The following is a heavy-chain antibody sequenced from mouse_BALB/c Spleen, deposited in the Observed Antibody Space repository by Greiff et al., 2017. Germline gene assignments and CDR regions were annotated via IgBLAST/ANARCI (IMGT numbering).Heavy chain of an antibody. CDR3: ARDRGDYDSWFAY. J-gene: IGHJ3*01. CDR1: GFTFSSYA. V-gene: IGHV5-9-4*01. Sequence: EVQLVESGGGLVKPGGSLKLSCAASGFTFSSYAMSWVRQSPEKRLEWVAEISSGGSYTYYPDTVTGRFTISRDNAKNTLYLEMSSLRSEDTAMYYCARDRGDYDSWFAYWGQGTLVTVSA. D-gene: IGHD2-4*01. CDR2: ISSGGSYT.